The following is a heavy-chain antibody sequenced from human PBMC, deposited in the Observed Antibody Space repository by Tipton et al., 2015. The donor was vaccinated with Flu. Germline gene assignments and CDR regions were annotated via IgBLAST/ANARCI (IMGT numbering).Heavy chain of an antibody. CDR3: AKGSGSYYRFDY. J-gene: IGHJ4*02. V-gene: IGHV3-23*01. Sequence: SLRLSCAASGFTFNNYAMTWVRQAPGRGLEWVSALSGSGVYTYYADSVRGRFTISRDNSKNTLYLQMNSLRAEDTALYYCAKGSGSYYRFDYWVQGTLVTVSS. CDR2: LSGSGVYT. CDR1: GFTFNNYA. D-gene: IGHD1-26*01.